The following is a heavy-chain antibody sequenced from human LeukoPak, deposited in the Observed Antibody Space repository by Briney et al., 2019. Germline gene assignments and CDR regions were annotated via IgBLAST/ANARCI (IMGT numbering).Heavy chain of an antibody. CDR2: TYYRSKWYN. J-gene: IGHJ6*03. Sequence: SQTLSLTCAISGDSVSSNSAAWNWIRQSPSRGLEWLGRTYYRSKWYNDYAVSVKSRIAINPDTSKNQFSLQLNSVTPEDTAVYYCARTLSSRLLYENYHYYYMDVWGKGTTVTVSS. V-gene: IGHV6-1*01. CDR1: GDSVSSNSAA. CDR3: ARTLSSRLLYENYHYYYMDV. D-gene: IGHD2-2*02.